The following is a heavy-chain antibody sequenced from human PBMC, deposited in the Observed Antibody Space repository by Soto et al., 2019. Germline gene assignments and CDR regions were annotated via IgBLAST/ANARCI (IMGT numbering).Heavy chain of an antibody. D-gene: IGHD1-26*01. Sequence: PGESLKISCKGSGYSFTSYWIAWVRQMPGKGLEWMGIIYPGDSDTRYSPSFQGQVTISADKSISTAYLQWSSLKASDTAMYYCARHRVGATFYYYGMDVWGQGTTVTVS. J-gene: IGHJ6*02. CDR2: IYPGDSDT. CDR1: GYSFTSYW. V-gene: IGHV5-51*01. CDR3: ARHRVGATFYYYGMDV.